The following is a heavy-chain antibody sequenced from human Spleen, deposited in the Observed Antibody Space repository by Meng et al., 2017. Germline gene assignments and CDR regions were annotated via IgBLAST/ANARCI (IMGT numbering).Heavy chain of an antibody. CDR2: INTNTGNP. V-gene: IGHV7-4-1*02. D-gene: IGHD3-22*01. CDR1: GYTFTSYY. Sequence: ASVKVSCKASGYTFTSYYMHWVRQAPGQGLEWMGWINTNTGNPTYAQGFTGRFVFSLDTSVSTAYLQISSLKAEDTAVYYCARDLHGYYYDSSGVDYWGQGNLVTGAS. J-gene: IGHJ4*02. CDR3: ARDLHGYYYDSSGVDY.